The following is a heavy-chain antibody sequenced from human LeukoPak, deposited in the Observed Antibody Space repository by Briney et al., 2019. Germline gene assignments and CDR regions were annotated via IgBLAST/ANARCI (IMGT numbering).Heavy chain of an antibody. D-gene: IGHD3-3*01. CDR3: ARDNFWSGYPFDY. CDR1: GFTFSSYW. J-gene: IGHJ4*02. CDR2: INSDGSST. V-gene: IGHV3-74*01. Sequence: PGGSLRLSCATSGFTFSSYWMHWVRQAPGKGLVWVSRINSDGSSTSYADSVKGRFTISRDNSKNTLYLQMNSLRAEDTAVYYCARDNFWSGYPFDYWGQGTLVTVSS.